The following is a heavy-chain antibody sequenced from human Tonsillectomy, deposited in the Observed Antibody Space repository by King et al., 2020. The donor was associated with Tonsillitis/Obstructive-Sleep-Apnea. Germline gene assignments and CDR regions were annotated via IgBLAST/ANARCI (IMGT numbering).Heavy chain of an antibody. J-gene: IGHJ3*02. V-gene: IGHV3-21*01. Sequence: VQLVESGGGLVKPGGSLRLSCAASGFTFSTYSMNWVRQAPGKGLEWVACSGTGSIDIYYGDSVKGRFTISRDNAKNSLYLQMNSLRAEDTAVYYCARDSDDAFDIWGQGTMVTVSS. CDR2: SGTGSIDI. CDR1: GFTFSTYS. CDR3: ARDSDDAFDI.